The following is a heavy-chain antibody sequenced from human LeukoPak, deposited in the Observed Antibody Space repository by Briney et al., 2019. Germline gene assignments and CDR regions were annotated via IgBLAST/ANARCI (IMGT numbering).Heavy chain of an antibody. J-gene: IGHJ4*02. CDR1: GGSISRYY. V-gene: IGHV4-59*01. Sequence: SETLSLTCTVSGGSISRYYWSWIRQPPGKELEWIGYIYYSGSTNYNPSLKSRVTISIDTSKNQFSLMLSSVTAADTAVYYCAKVGDFGSGTSFDYWGQGALVTVSS. D-gene: IGHD3-10*01. CDR2: IYYSGST. CDR3: AKVGDFGSGTSFDY.